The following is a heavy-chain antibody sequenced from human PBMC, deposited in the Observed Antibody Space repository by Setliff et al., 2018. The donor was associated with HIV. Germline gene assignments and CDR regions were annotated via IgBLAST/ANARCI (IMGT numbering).Heavy chain of an antibody. CDR1: GFSLSTNRMR. CDR2: IDWDDDK. V-gene: IGHV2-70*04. Sequence: SGPTLVNPTQTLTLTCTFSGFSLSTNRMRVSWIRQPPGKALEWLARIDWDDDKFYSTSLKTRLTISKDTSKNQVVLTMTNMDPADTATYFCARILWRSFRHSLGWFDPWGQGTLVTVSS. J-gene: IGHJ5*02. D-gene: IGHD3-16*02. CDR3: ARILWRSFRHSLGWFDP.